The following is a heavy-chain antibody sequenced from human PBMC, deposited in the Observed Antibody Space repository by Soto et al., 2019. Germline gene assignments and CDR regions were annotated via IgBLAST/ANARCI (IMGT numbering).Heavy chain of an antibody. V-gene: IGHV3-30*18. Sequence: QVQLVESGGGVVQPGRSLRLSCAASGFTFSSYGMHWVRQAPGKRLEWVAVISYDGSNKYYADSVKGRFTISSDNSKNTLYLQMNSLRAEDTAVYYCAKEGIAAAGTDYWGQGTLVTVSS. J-gene: IGHJ4*02. CDR3: AKEGIAAAGTDY. CDR1: GFTFSSYG. CDR2: ISYDGSNK. D-gene: IGHD6-13*01.